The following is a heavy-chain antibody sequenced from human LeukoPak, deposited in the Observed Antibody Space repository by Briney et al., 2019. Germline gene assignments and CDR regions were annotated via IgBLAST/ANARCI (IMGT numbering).Heavy chain of an antibody. V-gene: IGHV3-23*01. Sequence: GGSLRLSCAASGFTFSSYAMSWVRQAPGKGLEWVSAISGSGGSTYYADSVKGRFTISRDNSKNTLYLQMNSLRAEDTGVYYCARIAAAGYYFDYWGQGTLVTVSS. CDR2: ISGSGGST. CDR1: GFTFSSYA. CDR3: ARIAAAGYYFDY. D-gene: IGHD6-13*01. J-gene: IGHJ4*02.